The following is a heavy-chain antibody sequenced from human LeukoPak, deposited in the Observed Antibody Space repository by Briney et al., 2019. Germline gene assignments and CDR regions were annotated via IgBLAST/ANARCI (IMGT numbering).Heavy chain of an antibody. V-gene: IGHV4-39*07. CDR3: ARPIAAAGLWFYYMAV. J-gene: IGHJ6*03. Sequence: SETLSLTCTDSGGSISSSRDYWGWIRQPPGKGLEWIGNMYYSGNTYYNPSLKSRVTISLDTSKNQFSLKLTSVTAADTAVYYCARPIAAAGLWFYYMAVWGKGTTVTVSS. D-gene: IGHD6-13*01. CDR2: MYYSGNT. CDR1: GGSISSSRDY.